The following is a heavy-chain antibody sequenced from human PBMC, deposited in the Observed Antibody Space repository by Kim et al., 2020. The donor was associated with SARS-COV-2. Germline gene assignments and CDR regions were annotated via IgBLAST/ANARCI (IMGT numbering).Heavy chain of an antibody. Sequence: PPLKSRVTISVDTSKNQFSLKLSSVTAADTAVYYCARHPLSGSREGAFDIWGQGTMVTVSS. CDR3: ARHPLSGSREGAFDI. V-gene: IGHV4-39*01. D-gene: IGHD1-26*01. J-gene: IGHJ3*02.